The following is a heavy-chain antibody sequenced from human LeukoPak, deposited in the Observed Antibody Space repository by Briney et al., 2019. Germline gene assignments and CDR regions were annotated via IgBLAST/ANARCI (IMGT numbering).Heavy chain of an antibody. Sequence: SETLSLTCAVYGGSFSGYYWSWIRQPPGKGLEWIGEINHSGSTNYNPSLKSRVTISVDTSKNQFSLKLSSVTAADTAVYYCASRGYSSGWYLAYWGQGTLVTVSS. CDR2: INHSGST. V-gene: IGHV4-34*01. CDR3: ASRGYSSGWYLAY. J-gene: IGHJ4*02. CDR1: GGSFSGYY. D-gene: IGHD6-19*01.